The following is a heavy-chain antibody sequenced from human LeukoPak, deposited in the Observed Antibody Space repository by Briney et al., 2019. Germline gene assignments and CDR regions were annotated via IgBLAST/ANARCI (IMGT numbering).Heavy chain of an antibody. J-gene: IGHJ4*02. V-gene: IGHV4-30-4*01. CDR1: GGSISSGDYY. D-gene: IGHD6-19*01. Sequence: SETLSLTCTVPGGSISSGDYYWSWIRQPPGKGLEWIGYIYYSGSTYYNPSLKSRVTISVDTSKNQFSLKLSSVTAADTAVYYCARGSSGWSFDYWGQGTLVTVSS. CDR2: IYYSGST. CDR3: ARGSSGWSFDY.